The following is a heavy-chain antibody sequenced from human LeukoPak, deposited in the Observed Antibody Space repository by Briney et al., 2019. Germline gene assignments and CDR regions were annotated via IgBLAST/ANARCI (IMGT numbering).Heavy chain of an antibody. CDR2: ICGSRCHT. Sequence: PGGSLSLSRAASGFIIRNYVNCLVREAPGKGLEWVSAICGSRCHTYYADYRRGRFAITQDNPKHPQYLQIHGLRAEHPTVCYCAKDRDECGEPYVFYRWG. D-gene: IGHD1-14*01. CDR1: GFIIRNYV. V-gene: IGHV3-23*01. J-gene: IGHJ3*02. CDR3: AKDRDECGEPYVFYR.